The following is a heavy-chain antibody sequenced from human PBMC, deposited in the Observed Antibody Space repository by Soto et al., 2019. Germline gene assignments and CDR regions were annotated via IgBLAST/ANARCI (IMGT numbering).Heavy chain of an antibody. Sequence: PSETLSLTCTVSGGSISSGGYYWSWIRQHPGKGLEWIGYIYYSGSTYYNPSLKSRVTISVDTSKNQFSLKLSSVTAADTAVYYCALKDKGIVVVPAAPDAFDIWGQGTMVTVSS. CDR2: IYYSGST. D-gene: IGHD2-2*01. CDR1: GGSISSGGYY. V-gene: IGHV4-31*03. CDR3: ALKDKGIVVVPAAPDAFDI. J-gene: IGHJ3*02.